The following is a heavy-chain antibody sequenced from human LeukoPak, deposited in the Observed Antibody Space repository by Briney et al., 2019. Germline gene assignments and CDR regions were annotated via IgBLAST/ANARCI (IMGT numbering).Heavy chain of an antibody. V-gene: IGHV3-33*01. D-gene: IGHD5-24*01. CDR2: IWFDGSNK. Sequence: PGGSLRLSCAASGFTFKNYGMHWVRQAPGKGLEWVAVIWFDGSNKYYADSVKGRFTISRDNSKNTLYLQMNSLRAEDTAVYYCARDERNDYGMDVWGQGTTVTVSS. CDR1: GFTFKNYG. J-gene: IGHJ6*02. CDR3: ARDERNDYGMDV.